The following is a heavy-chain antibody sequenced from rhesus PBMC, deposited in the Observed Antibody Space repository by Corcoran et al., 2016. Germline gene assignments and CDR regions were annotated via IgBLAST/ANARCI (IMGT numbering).Heavy chain of an antibody. V-gene: IGHV2S1*01. CDR3: ARGGIAAAPDAFDL. CDR1: GFSLSTSGMG. D-gene: IGHD6-31*01. Sequence: QVTLKESGPALVKPTQTLTLTCTFSGFSLSTSGMGVGWIRQPPGRALEWLASIYWDDDKYPRTQLESRLTIDKDTSKNQVVLTMTNMDPGDTATYYWARGGIAAAPDAFDLWGQGLRVTVSS. J-gene: IGHJ3*01. CDR2: IYWDDDK.